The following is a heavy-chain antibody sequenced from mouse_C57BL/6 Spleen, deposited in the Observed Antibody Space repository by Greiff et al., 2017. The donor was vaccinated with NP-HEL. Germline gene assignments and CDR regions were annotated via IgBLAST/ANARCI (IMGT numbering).Heavy chain of an antibody. V-gene: IGHV1-18*01. J-gene: IGHJ1*03. CDR1: GYTFTDYN. CDR3: ARSDYYDYDVGWYFDV. CDR2: INPNNGGT. Sequence: EVQLQQSGPELVKPGASVKIPCKASGYTFTDYNMDWVKQSHGKSLEWIGDINPNNGGTIYNQKFKGKATLTVDKSSSTAYMELRSLTSEDTAVYYCARSDYYDYDVGWYFDVWGTGTTVTVSS. D-gene: IGHD2-4*01.